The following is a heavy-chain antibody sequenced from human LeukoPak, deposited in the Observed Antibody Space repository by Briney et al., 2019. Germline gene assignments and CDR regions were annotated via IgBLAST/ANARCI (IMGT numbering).Heavy chain of an antibody. CDR3: ARAHSSGWYVMEDY. Sequence: ASVKVSCKASGYTFTSYYMHWVRQAPGQGLEWMGWINPNSGGTNYAQKFQGRVTMTRDTSISTAYMELSRLRSDDTAVYYCARAHSSGWYVMEDYWGQGTLVTVSS. D-gene: IGHD6-19*01. J-gene: IGHJ4*02. CDR2: INPNSGGT. CDR1: GYTFTSYY. V-gene: IGHV1-2*02.